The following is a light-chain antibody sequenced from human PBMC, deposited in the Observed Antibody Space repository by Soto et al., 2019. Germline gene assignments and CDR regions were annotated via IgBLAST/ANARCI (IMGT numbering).Light chain of an antibody. Sequence: IVLTQSPGTLSLSPGERATLSCGASQSVTSNYLAWYQQKPGQAPRLLIFGASIRVTGIPDRFIGSGSGTDFTLTISRLEPEDFAVYYCQHYVTSLTTFGQGTKVEVK. CDR3: QHYVTSLTT. CDR2: GAS. V-gene: IGKV3-20*01. J-gene: IGKJ1*01. CDR1: QSVTSNY.